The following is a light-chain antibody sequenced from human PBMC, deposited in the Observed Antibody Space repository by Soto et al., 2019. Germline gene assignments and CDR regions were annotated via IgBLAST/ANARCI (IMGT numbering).Light chain of an antibody. CDR1: SSNIGSNT. CDR3: AAWDDSLNGPYVV. Sequence: QSVLALPPSASGTRGQRVTISCSGSSSNIGSNTVNWYQQLPGTAPKLLIYSNNQRPSGVPDRFSGSKSGTSASLAISGLQSEDEADYYCAAWDDSLNGPYVVFGGGTKLTVL. J-gene: IGLJ2*01. V-gene: IGLV1-44*01. CDR2: SNN.